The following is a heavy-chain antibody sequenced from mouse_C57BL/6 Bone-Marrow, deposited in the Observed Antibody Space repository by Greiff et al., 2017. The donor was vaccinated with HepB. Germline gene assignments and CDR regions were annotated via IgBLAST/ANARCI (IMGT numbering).Heavy chain of an antibody. J-gene: IGHJ3*01. V-gene: IGHV1-81*01. CDR1: GYTFTSYG. Sequence: VQLQQSGAELARPGTSVKLSCKASGYTFTSYGISWVKQRTGQGLEWIGEIYPRSGNTYYNEKLKGKATLTADKSSSTAYMELRSLTSEDSAVYFCARSVIYDDYDGAWFAYWGQGTLVTVSA. CDR2: IYPRSGNT. CDR3: ARSVIYDDYDGAWFAY. D-gene: IGHD2-4*01.